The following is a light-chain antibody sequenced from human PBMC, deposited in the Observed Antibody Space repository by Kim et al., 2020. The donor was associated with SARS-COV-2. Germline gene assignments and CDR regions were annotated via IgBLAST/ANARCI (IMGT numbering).Light chain of an antibody. CDR3: QAWDSSTNVV. V-gene: IGLV3-1*01. J-gene: IGLJ3*02. CDR1: KLGNKY. CDR2: QDT. Sequence: SYELTQPPSVSVSPGQTGSITCSGHKLGNKYVSWYHQKPGQSPVLVIYQDTKRPSGIPERFSGSNSGNTATLTISGTQTMDESDYYCQAWDSSTNVVFGGGTQLTVL.